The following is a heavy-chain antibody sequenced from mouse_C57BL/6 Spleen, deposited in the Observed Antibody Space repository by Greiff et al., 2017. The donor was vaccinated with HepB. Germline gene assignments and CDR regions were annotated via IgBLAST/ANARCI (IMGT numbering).Heavy chain of an antibody. V-gene: IGHV1-80*01. CDR3: ARYYYGIYYAMDY. CDR2: IYPGDGDT. J-gene: IGHJ4*01. CDR1: GYAFSSYW. Sequence: QVQLQQSGTELVKPGASVKISCKASGYAFSSYWMNWVKQRPGKGLEWIGQIYPGDGDTNYNGKFKGKATLTADKSSSTAYMQLSSLTSDDSAVYFCARYYYGIYYAMDYWGQGTSVTVSS. D-gene: IGHD1-1*01.